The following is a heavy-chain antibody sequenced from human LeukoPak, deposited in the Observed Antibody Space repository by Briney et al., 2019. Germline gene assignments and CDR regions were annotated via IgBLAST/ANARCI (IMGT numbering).Heavy chain of an antibody. CDR3: AKDEHIVVVTATYFDY. D-gene: IGHD2-21*02. CDR2: IGGSGGST. CDR1: GFTFSSYA. J-gene: IGHJ4*02. Sequence: GGSLRLSCAASGFTFSSYAMSWVRQAPGKGLEWVSAIGGSGGSTYYADSVKGRFTISRDNSKNTLYLQMNSLRAEDTAVYYCAKDEHIVVVTATYFDYWGQGTLVTVSS. V-gene: IGHV3-23*01.